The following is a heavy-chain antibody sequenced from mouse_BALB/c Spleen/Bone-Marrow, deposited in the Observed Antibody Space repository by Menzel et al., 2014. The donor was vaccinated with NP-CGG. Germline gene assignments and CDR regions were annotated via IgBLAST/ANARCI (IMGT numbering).Heavy chain of an antibody. J-gene: IGHJ4*01. Sequence: EVQRVESGPGLMKPSQSLSLPCTVTGYSITSDYAWNWIRQFPGNKLEWMGYISYSGSTSYSPSLKSRIYITRDTSKNQFFLQLNSVTTEDTATYYCARGGYDDAVDYWGQGTSVTVSS. CDR1: GYSITSDYA. D-gene: IGHD2-14*01. V-gene: IGHV3-2*02. CDR2: ISYSGST. CDR3: ARGGYDDAVDY.